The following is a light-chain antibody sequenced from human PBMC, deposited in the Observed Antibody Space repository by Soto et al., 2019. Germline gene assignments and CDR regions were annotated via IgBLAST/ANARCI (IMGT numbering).Light chain of an antibody. J-gene: IGLJ7*01. V-gene: IGLV1-40*01. CDR3: QSYDSSFHAL. Sequence: QSVLTQPPSVSGAPGQRVTISCTGSRSNIGAGYDVQWYQQLPGTAPKLLIYGNSNRPSGVPDRFSGSKSGTSASLAITGLQAEDEADYYCQSYDSSFHALFGGGTQLTVL. CDR1: RSNIGAGYD. CDR2: GNS.